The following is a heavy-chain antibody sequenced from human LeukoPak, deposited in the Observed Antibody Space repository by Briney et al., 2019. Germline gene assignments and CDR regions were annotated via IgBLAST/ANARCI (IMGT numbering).Heavy chain of an antibody. Sequence: GGSLRLSCAASGFTFSSYSMNWVRQAPGKGLEWVSSISSSGSYIYYADSVKGRFTISRDSAKDSLYLQMNSLRAEDTAVYYCARGWGYCSSTSCYALDYWGQGTLVTVSS. CDR1: GFTFSSYS. CDR2: ISSSGSYI. CDR3: ARGWGYCSSTSCYALDY. D-gene: IGHD2-2*01. V-gene: IGHV3-21*01. J-gene: IGHJ4*02.